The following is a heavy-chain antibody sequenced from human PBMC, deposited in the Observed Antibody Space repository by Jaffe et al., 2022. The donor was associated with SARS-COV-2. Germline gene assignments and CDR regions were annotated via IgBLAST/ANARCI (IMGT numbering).Heavy chain of an antibody. CDR1: GFTFDDYA. V-gene: IGHV3-9*01. CDR2: ISWNSGSI. D-gene: IGHD3-10*01. J-gene: IGHJ6*02. CDR3: AKDITYKDYYGSGNHYYYYGMDV. Sequence: EVQLVESGGGLVQPGRSLRLSCAASGFTFDDYAMHWVRQAPGKGLEWVSGISWNSGSIGYADSVKGRFTISRDNAKNSLYLQMNSLRAEDTALYYCAKDITYKDYYGSGNHYYYYGMDVWGQGTTVTVSS.